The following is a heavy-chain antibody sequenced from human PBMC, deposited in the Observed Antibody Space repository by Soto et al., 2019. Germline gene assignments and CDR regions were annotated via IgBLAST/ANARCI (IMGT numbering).Heavy chain of an antibody. J-gene: IGHJ4*02. V-gene: IGHV3-30-3*01. CDR2: ISYDGSNK. CDR1: GFTFSSYA. CDR3: ARDGRLRYFDWLNPMAPDGYFDF. D-gene: IGHD3-9*01. Sequence: PGGSLRLSCAASGFTFSSYAMHWVRQAPGKGLEWVAVISYDGSNKYYADSVKGRFTISRDNSKNTLYLQMNSLRAEDTAVYYCARDGRLRYFDWLNPMAPDGYFDFWGQGTLVTFSS.